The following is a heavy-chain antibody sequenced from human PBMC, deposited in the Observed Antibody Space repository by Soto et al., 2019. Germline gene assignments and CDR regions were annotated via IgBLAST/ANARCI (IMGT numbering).Heavy chain of an antibody. V-gene: IGHV1-69*13. Sequence: SVKVSCKASGGTFSSYAISWVRQAPGQGLEWMGGIIPIFGTANYAQKFQGRVTITADESTSTAYMELSSLRSEDTAVYYCARVTAAGHDGYFDYWGQGTLVTVSS. D-gene: IGHD6-13*01. CDR2: IIPIFGTA. CDR3: ARVTAAGHDGYFDY. J-gene: IGHJ4*02. CDR1: GGTFSSYA.